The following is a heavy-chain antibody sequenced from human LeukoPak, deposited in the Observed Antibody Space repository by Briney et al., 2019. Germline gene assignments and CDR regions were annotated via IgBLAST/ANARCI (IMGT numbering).Heavy chain of an antibody. CDR3: ARDHSFSSSWYMLDY. D-gene: IGHD6-13*01. J-gene: IGHJ4*02. Sequence: GGSLRLSCAASGFTFSSYWMSWVRQAPGKGLEWAANIKQDGSEKYYVDSVKGRFTISRDNAKNSLYLQMNSLRAEDTAVYYCARDHSFSSSWYMLDYWGQGTLVTVSS. CDR2: IKQDGSEK. V-gene: IGHV3-7*01. CDR1: GFTFSSYW.